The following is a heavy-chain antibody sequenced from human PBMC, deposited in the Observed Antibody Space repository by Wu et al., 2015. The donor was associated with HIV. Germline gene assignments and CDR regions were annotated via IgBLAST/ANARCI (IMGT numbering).Heavy chain of an antibody. CDR2: MNPNSGNT. CDR1: GYTFTSYD. V-gene: IGHV1-8*01. J-gene: IGHJ1*01. CDR3: ARGTYYYGSGSYYVYFQH. Sequence: QVQLVQSGAEVKKPGASVKVSCKASGYTFTSYDINWVRQATGQGLEWMGWMNPNSGNTGYAQKFQGRVTMTRNTSISTAYMELSSLRSEDTAVYYCARGTYYYGSGSYYVYFQHVGPGPPWSTVSS. D-gene: IGHD3-10*01.